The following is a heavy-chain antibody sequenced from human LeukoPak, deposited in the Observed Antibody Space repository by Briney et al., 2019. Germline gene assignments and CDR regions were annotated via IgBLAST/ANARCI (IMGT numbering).Heavy chain of an antibody. CDR1: GFTFTTSA. D-gene: IGHD2-8*02. J-gene: IGHJ3*02. CDR3: AAVPNANAWYWDDAFDI. Sequence: ASVKVSCKASGFTFTTSAVQWVRQARGQRLEWIGRIVVASGKTDPAQKFQGRLTITKDISTSTAYMKLSSLTSDDTTVYYCAAVPNANAWYWDDAFDIWGQGTMVTVSS. V-gene: IGHV1-58*01. CDR2: IVVASGKT.